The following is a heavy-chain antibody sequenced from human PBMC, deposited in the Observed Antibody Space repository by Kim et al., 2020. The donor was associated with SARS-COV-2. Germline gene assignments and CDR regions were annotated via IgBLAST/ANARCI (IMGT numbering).Heavy chain of an antibody. Sequence: SETLSLTCTVSGGSISSYYCSWIRQPPGKGLEWIGYIYYSGSTNYNPSLKSRVTISVDTSKNQFSLKLSSVTAADTAVYYCARSPLGYCSSTSCGLVGGYYYYMDVWGKGTTVTVSS. V-gene: IGHV4-59*08. CDR1: GGSISSYY. D-gene: IGHD2-2*01. CDR3: ARSPLGYCSSTSCGLVGGYYYYMDV. J-gene: IGHJ6*03. CDR2: IYYSGST.